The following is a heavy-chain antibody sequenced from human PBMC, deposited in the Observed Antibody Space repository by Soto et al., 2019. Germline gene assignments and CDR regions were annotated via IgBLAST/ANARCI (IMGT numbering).Heavy chain of an antibody. D-gene: IGHD5-12*01. Sequence: WASVKVSCKASGGTFSSYAISWVRQAPGQGLEWMGGIIPIFGTANYAQKFQGRVTITADESTSTAYMELSSLRSEDTAVYYCARDVGRRDGYNLDYWGQGTLVTVSS. CDR3: ARDVGRRDGYNLDY. CDR1: GGTFSSYA. J-gene: IGHJ4*02. CDR2: IIPIFGTA. V-gene: IGHV1-69*13.